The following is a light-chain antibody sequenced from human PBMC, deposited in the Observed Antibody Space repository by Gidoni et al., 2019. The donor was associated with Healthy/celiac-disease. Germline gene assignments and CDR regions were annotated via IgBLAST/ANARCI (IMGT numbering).Light chain of an antibody. V-gene: IGKV3-11*01. J-gene: IGKJ4*01. CDR2: DAS. Sequence: EIVLTQSPATLSLSPGERATLSCRASQSVSSYLAWYQQKPGQAPRLLIYDASTRATGSPARFSGSGSGTDFTLTISSLEPEDFAVYYCQQRSNWPPLTFXGXTKVEIK. CDR3: QQRSNWPPLT. CDR1: QSVSSY.